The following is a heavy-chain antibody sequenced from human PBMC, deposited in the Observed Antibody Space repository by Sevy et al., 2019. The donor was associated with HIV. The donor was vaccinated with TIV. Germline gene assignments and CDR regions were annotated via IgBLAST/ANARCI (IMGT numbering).Heavy chain of an antibody. D-gene: IGHD5-18*01. V-gene: IGHV4-39*01. Sequence: SETLSLTCTVSGGSISSSSYYWGWIRQPPGKGLEWIGSIYYSGSTYYNPSLKSRVTISVDTSKNQFSLMLSSVTAADTAVYYCARQSWIQLWHNYGMDVWGQGTTVTVSS. CDR1: GGSISSSSYY. J-gene: IGHJ6*02. CDR3: ARQSWIQLWHNYGMDV. CDR2: IYYSGST.